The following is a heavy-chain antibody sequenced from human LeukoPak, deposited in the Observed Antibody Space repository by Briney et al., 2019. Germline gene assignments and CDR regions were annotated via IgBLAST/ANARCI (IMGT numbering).Heavy chain of an antibody. J-gene: IGHJ6*02. V-gene: IGHV4-31*03. CDR2: IYYSGST. CDR1: GGSISSGGYY. Sequence: SETLSLTCTVSGGSISSGGYYWSWIRQHPGKGLEWIGYIYYSGSTYYNPSLKSRVTISVDTSKNQFSLKLSSVTAADTAVYYCARLRALYWNRGVGGPYYYYGMDVWGQGTAVTVSS. D-gene: IGHD1-1*01. CDR3: ARLRALYWNRGVGGPYYYYGMDV.